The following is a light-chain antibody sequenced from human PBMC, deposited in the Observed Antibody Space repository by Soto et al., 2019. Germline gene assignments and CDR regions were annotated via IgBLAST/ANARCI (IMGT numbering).Light chain of an antibody. J-gene: IGKJ4*01. Sequence: AIQLTQSPSSLSASVGDRVTITCRASQDISSALAWYQQKPGKPPKVLMYDASSLESGVPSRFSGSRSGTDFALSISSLQPEDFATYYCQQFNSYPLTFGGGTKVDIK. CDR3: QQFNSYPLT. CDR2: DAS. CDR1: QDISSA. V-gene: IGKV1-13*02.